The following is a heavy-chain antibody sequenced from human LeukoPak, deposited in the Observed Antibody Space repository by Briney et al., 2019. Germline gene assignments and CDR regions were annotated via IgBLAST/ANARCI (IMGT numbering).Heavy chain of an antibody. J-gene: IGHJ6*03. V-gene: IGHV3-21*01. CDR2: ISSSSSYI. D-gene: IGHD5-18*01. CDR1: GFTFSSYS. Sequence: GGSLRLSCAASGFTFSSYSMNWVRQAPGKGLEWVSSISSSSSYIYYADSVKGRFTISRGNAKNSLYLQMNSLRAEDTAVYYCARWGNTAMVTYHYYYMDVWGKGTTVTVSS. CDR3: ARWGNTAMVTYHYYYMDV.